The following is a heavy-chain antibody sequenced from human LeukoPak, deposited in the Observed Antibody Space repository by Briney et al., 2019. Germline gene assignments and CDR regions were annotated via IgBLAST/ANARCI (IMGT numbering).Heavy chain of an antibody. CDR3: ARDRAVAGISYYYGMDV. CDR2: IYYSGST. Sequence: SETLSLTRTVSGGSISSYYWSWIRQPPGKGLEWIGYIYYSGSTNYNPSLKSRVTISVDTSKNQFSLKLSSVTAADTAVYYCARDRAVAGISYYYGMDVWGQGTTVTVSS. D-gene: IGHD6-19*01. CDR1: GGSISSYY. V-gene: IGHV4-59*01. J-gene: IGHJ6*02.